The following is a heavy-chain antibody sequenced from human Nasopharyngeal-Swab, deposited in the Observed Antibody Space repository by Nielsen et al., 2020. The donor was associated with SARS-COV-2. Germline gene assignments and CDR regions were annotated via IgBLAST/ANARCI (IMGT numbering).Heavy chain of an antibody. CDR1: GYTFTSYY. D-gene: IGHD3-3*01. CDR3: ARELSPYYDFWSGWLDY. J-gene: IGHJ4*02. CDR2: INPSGST. Sequence: ASVKVSCKASGYTFTSYYMHWVRQAPGQGLEWMGIINPSGSTTYSEKFQGRVTMTSDTSTSTAYMELSSLRSEDTAVYYCARELSPYYDFWSGWLDYWGQGILVTVSS. V-gene: IGHV1-46*01.